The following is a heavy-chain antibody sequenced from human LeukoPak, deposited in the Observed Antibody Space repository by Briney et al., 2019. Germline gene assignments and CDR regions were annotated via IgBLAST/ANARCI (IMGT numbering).Heavy chain of an antibody. CDR1: GFTFSSYA. V-gene: IGHV3-30*04. CDR2: ISYDGSNK. J-gene: IGHJ6*03. Sequence: PGGSLRLSCAASGFTFSSYAMHWVRQAPGKGLEWVAVISYDGSNKYYADSVKGRFTISRDNSKNTLYLQMNSLRAEDTAVYYCARELGITGAYYYYYYMDVWGKGTTVTVSS. CDR3: ARELGITGAYYYYYYMDV. D-gene: IGHD1-20*01.